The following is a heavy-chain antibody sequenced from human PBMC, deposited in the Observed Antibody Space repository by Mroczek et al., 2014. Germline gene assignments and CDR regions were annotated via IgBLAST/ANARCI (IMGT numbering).Heavy chain of an antibody. V-gene: IGHV4-34*01. CDR1: GGSFSGYY. CDR3: ARGVDY. J-gene: IGHJ4*02. CDR2: INHSGST. Sequence: ESGAGLLKPSETLSLTCAVYGGSFSGYYWSWIRQPPGKGLEWIGEINHSGSTNYNPSLKSRVTISVDTSKNQFSLKLSSVTAADTAVYYCARGVDYWGQGTLVTVSS.